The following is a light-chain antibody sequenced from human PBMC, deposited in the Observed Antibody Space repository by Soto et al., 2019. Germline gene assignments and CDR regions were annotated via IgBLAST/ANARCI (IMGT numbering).Light chain of an antibody. V-gene: IGLV1-40*01. Sequence: QSVLTQPPSVSGAPGQRVTISCTGSSSNIGAGCDVHWYQQLPGTAPKLLIYGNSNRPSGVPDRFSGSKSGTSASLAITGLQAEDEADYYCQSYDSSLYVFGTGTKVTVL. CDR1: SSNIGAGCD. CDR2: GNS. CDR3: QSYDSSLYV. J-gene: IGLJ1*01.